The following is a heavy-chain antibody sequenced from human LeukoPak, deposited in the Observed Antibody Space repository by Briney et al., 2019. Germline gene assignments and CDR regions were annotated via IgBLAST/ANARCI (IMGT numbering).Heavy chain of an antibody. J-gene: IGHJ6*03. Sequence: SETLSLTCTVSGGSISSSSYYWGWIRQPPGKGLEWIGSIYYSGSTYYNPSLKSRVTISVDTSKNQFSLKLSSVTAADTAVYYCARATVVPAALPLYYYYYMDVWGKGTTVTVSS. CDR2: IYYSGST. CDR3: ARATVVPAALPLYYYYYMDV. D-gene: IGHD2-2*01. CDR1: GGSISSSSYY. V-gene: IGHV4-39*07.